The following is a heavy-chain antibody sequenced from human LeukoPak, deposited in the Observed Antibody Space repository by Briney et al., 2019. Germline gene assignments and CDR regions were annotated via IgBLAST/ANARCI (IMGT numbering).Heavy chain of an antibody. Sequence: PGGSLRLSCAASGFTFSDYYMSWIRQAPGKGPEWVSYISSSGSTIYYADSVKGRFTISRDNAKNSLYLQTNSLRAEDTAVYYCARDSEMYDAAYYYYYMDVWGKGTTVTVSS. CDR3: ARDSEMYDAAYYYYYMDV. CDR2: ISSSGSTI. D-gene: IGHD1-1*01. CDR1: GFTFSDYY. J-gene: IGHJ6*03. V-gene: IGHV3-11*01.